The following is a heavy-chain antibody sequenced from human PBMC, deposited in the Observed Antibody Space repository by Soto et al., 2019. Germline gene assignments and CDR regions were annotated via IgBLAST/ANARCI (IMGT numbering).Heavy chain of an antibody. V-gene: IGHV3-30-3*01. Sequence: GGSLRLSCAASGFTFSSYAMHWVRQAPGKGLEWVAVISYDGSNKYYADSVKGRFTISRDNSKNTLYLQMNSLRAEDTAVYYCARPFDYWGQGTLVTVSS. CDR1: GFTFSSYA. J-gene: IGHJ4*02. CDR2: ISYDGSNK. CDR3: ARPFDY.